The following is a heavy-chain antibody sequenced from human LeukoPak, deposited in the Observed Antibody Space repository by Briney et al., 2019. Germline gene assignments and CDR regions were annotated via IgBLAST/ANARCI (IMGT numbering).Heavy chain of an antibody. CDR1: GGSISSGGYY. V-gene: IGHV3-23*01. CDR3: AKDMGESGSYYLDY. Sequence: ETLSLTCTVSGGSISSGGYYWSWVRQAPGKGLEWVSVISGSGRSTYYAESVKGRSTISRDNSKDTLYLQMNSLRAEDTAMYYCAKDMGESGSYYLDYWGQGTQVTVSS. D-gene: IGHD1-26*01. CDR2: ISGSGRST. J-gene: IGHJ4*02.